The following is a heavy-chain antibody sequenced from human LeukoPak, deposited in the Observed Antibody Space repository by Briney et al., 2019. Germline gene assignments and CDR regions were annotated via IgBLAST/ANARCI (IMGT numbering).Heavy chain of an antibody. D-gene: IGHD3-22*01. CDR1: GFTFSSYS. J-gene: IGHJ3*02. Sequence: PGGSLRLSGAASGFTFSSYSMNWVRQAPGKGLEWVSSISSSSSYIYYADSVKGRFTISRDNAKNSLYLQMNSLRAEDTAVYYCARVRNYYDSSGLDAFDIWGQGTMVTVSS. V-gene: IGHV3-21*01. CDR3: ARVRNYYDSSGLDAFDI. CDR2: ISSSSSYI.